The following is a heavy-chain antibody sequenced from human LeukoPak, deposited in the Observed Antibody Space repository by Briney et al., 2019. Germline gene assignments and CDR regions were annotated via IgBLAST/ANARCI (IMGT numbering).Heavy chain of an antibody. CDR1: GYTFTGYY. CDR2: INPNSGGT. V-gene: IGHV1-2*02. CDR3: ARVGTIFGVADW. D-gene: IGHD3-3*01. Sequence: GASVKVSCKASGYTFTGYYMHWVRQAPGQGLEWMGWINPNSGGTNYAQKFQGRVTMTRDTSTSTAYMELRSLRSDDTAVYYCARVGTIFGVADWWGQGTLVTVSS. J-gene: IGHJ4*02.